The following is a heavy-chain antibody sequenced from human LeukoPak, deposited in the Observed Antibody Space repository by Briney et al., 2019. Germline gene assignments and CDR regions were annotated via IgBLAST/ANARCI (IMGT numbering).Heavy chain of an antibody. V-gene: IGHV4-4*07. CDR2: IYTSGST. CDR3: ASLGSRPGYYGSDYYYMDV. D-gene: IGHD3-10*01. J-gene: IGHJ6*03. CDR1: GGSISSYY. Sequence: SETPSLTCTVSGGSISSYYWSWIRQPAGKGLEWIGRIYTSGSTNYNPSLKSRVTMSVATSKNQFSLKLSSVTATDTAVYYCASLGSRPGYYGSDYYYMDVWGKGTTVTVSS.